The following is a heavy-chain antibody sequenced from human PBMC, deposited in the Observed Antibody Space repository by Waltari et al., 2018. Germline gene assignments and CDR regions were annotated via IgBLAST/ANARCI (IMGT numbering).Heavy chain of an antibody. D-gene: IGHD2-15*01. CDR2: INHSGST. V-gene: IGHV4-34*01. J-gene: IGHJ4*02. CDR3: ARGRRGYCSGGSCRYFDY. Sequence: QVQLQQWGAGLLKPSETLSLTCAVYGGSFSGYYWSWIRQPPGKGLEWIGEINHSGSTNYNPSLKSRVTISVDTSKNQFSLKLSSVTAADTAVYYCARGRRGYCSGGSCRYFDYWGQGTLVTVSS. CDR1: GGSFSGYY.